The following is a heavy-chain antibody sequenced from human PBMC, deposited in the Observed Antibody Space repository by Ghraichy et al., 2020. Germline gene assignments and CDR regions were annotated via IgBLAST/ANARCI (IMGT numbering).Heavy chain of an antibody. J-gene: IGHJ6*02. V-gene: IGHV4-34*01. Sequence: ETLSLTCAVYGGSFSGNYWNWIRQPPGKGLEWIGEVNHGGSTNYNPSLKSRITISVDTSKNQFSLKLNSVTAADTAVYYCARLIVTHKPRLTYGLDVWGQGTTVTVSS. CDR1: GGSFSGNY. CDR3: ARLIVTHKPRLTYGLDV. CDR2: VNHGGST. D-gene: IGHD3-22*01.